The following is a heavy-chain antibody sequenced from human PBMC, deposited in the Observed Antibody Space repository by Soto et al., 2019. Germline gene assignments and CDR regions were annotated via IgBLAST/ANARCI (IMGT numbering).Heavy chain of an antibody. J-gene: IGHJ4*02. CDR2: ISWNSGSI. CDR3: AKDRERLNSDFMVRGIDY. V-gene: IGHV3-9*01. CDR1: GFTFDDYA. Sequence: EVQLVESGGGLVQPGRSLRLSCAASGFTFDDYAMHWVRQAPGKGLEWVSGISWNSGSIGYADSVKGRFTISRDNAKNSLYLQMNSLRAEDTAWYYCAKDRERLNSDFMVRGIDYWGQGTLVTVSS. D-gene: IGHD3-10*01.